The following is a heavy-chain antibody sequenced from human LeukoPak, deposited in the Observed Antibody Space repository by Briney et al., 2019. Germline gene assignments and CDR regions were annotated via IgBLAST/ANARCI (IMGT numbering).Heavy chain of an antibody. D-gene: IGHD2-2*01. CDR1: GLTFEDYG. CDR2: INWNGGST. CDR3: ATRGVVPAVPGAFDI. J-gene: IGHJ3*02. Sequence: GGSLSFSCAASGLTFEDYGMTGFRQAPGKGLDWASGINWNGGSTGYADSVKGRLTISRDNAKNSPYLQMNSLRAEDTAVYYCATRGVVPAVPGAFDIWGQGTMVTVSS. V-gene: IGHV3-20*04.